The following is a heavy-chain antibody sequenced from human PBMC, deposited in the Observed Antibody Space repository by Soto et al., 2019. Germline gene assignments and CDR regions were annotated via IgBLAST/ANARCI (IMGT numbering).Heavy chain of an antibody. D-gene: IGHD7-27*01. Sequence: DVQLVESGGGLVQPGRSLRLSCAASGFTFEDYAMHWVRQVPGKGLEWVSGISWNSGSIGYADSVKGRFTISRDNAKNSLYLQMNSLRVEDTALYYCAKDIGSAYWGFDSWGQGTLVTVSS. CDR1: GFTFEDYA. J-gene: IGHJ4*02. CDR2: ISWNSGSI. V-gene: IGHV3-9*01. CDR3: AKDIGSAYWGFDS.